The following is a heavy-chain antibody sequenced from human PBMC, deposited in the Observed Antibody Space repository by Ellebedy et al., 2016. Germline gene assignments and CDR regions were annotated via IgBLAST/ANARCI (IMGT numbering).Heavy chain of an antibody. CDR2: IYYSGST. Sequence: SETLSLTXTVSGGSISSGGYYWSWIRQHPGKGLEWIGYIYYSGSTYYNPSLKSRVTISVDTSKNQFSLKLSSVTAADTAVYYCARDAASKEGGFDYWGQGTLVTVSS. J-gene: IGHJ4*02. V-gene: IGHV4-31*03. D-gene: IGHD6-25*01. CDR1: GGSISSGGYY. CDR3: ARDAASKEGGFDY.